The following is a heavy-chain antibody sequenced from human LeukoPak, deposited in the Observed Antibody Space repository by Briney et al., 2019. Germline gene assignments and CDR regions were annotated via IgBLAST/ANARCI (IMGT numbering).Heavy chain of an antibody. Sequence: SETLSLTCAVYGGSFSGYYWSWIRQPPGKGLEWIGEINHSGSTNYNPSLKSRVTISVDTSKNQFSLKLSSVTAADTAVYYCARRSIPRNYFDYWGQGTLVTVSS. V-gene: IGHV4-34*01. CDR2: INHSGST. CDR3: ARRSIPRNYFDY. D-gene: IGHD6-6*01. J-gene: IGHJ4*02. CDR1: GGSFSGYY.